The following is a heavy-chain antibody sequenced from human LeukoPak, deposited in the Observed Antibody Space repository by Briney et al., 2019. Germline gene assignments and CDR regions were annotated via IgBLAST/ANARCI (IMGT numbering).Heavy chain of an antibody. D-gene: IGHD1-26*01. CDR2: IYYTGST. CDR3: AGRFSGSSELDY. CDR1: GGSISSGGYY. J-gene: IGHJ4*02. V-gene: IGHV4-39*01. Sequence: PSETLSLTCTVSGGSISSGGYYWGWIRQPPGKGLEWIGSIYYTGSTYYNPSLKSRVTVSVDTSKNQFSLNLRSVTAADTAVYYCAGRFSGSSELDYWGQGTLVTVSS.